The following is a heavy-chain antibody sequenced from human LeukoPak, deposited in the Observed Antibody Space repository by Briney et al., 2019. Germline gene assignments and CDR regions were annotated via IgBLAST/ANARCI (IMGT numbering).Heavy chain of an antibody. D-gene: IGHD5-24*01. CDR3: ARTRDGYNCPFDY. V-gene: IGHV1-46*01. Sequence: GASVKVSFKASGYTFTSYYMHWVRQAPAQGLEWMGIINPSDDSTNYAHKFQGRVTMTMATYTSTIYMELSSLRSEDTAVYYCARTRDGYNCPFDYWGQGTLVTVSS. CDR2: INPSDDST. J-gene: IGHJ4*02. CDR1: GYTFTSYY.